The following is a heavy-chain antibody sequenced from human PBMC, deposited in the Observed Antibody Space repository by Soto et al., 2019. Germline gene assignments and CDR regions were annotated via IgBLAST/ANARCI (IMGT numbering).Heavy chain of an antibody. Sequence: GGSLRLSCAASGFTFDTYSMNWVRQAPGKGLEWVSCISSISSNIYYADSVKGRFTISRDNAKNSLYLQMNSLRDEDTAVYYCAREIDYYDSSGYYTSVHHAFDIWGQGTMVTVSS. J-gene: IGHJ3*02. V-gene: IGHV3-48*02. CDR2: ISSISSNI. D-gene: IGHD3-22*01. CDR1: GFTFDTYS. CDR3: AREIDYYDSSGYYTSVHHAFDI.